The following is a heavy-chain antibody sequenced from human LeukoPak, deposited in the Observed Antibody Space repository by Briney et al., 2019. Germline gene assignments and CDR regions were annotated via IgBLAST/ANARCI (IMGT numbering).Heavy chain of an antibody. D-gene: IGHD6-13*01. CDR1: GGSFSNYY. Sequence: SETLSLTCELYGGSFSNYYWFWIRQPPGKGLEWIGEINHSGDTNSNPSLKSRVSISVDTSKNQFSLRLRSVTAADTAVYYCAPGWAAVDAYWGQGTLVTVSS. J-gene: IGHJ4*02. CDR3: APGWAAVDAY. V-gene: IGHV4-34*01. CDR2: INHSGDT.